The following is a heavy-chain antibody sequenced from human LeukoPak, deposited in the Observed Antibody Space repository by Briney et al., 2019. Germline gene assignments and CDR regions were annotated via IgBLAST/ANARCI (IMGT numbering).Heavy chain of an antibody. CDR2: IYYSGST. V-gene: IGHV4-59*01. CDR1: GGSLSSYY. D-gene: IGHD4-23*01. J-gene: IGHJ4*02. CDR3: AGFGGNSFDY. Sequence: SETLSLTCTVSGGSLSSYYWSWIRQPPGKGLEWIGYIYYSGSTNYNPSLKSRVTISVDTSKNQFSLKLSSVTAVDTAVYYCAGFGGNSFDYWGQGTLVTVSS.